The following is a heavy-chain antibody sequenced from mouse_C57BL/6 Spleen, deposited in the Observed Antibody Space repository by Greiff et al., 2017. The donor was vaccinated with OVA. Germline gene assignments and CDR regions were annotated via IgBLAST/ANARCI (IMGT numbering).Heavy chain of an antibody. V-gene: IGHV1-80*01. D-gene: IGHD2-2*01. Sequence: VQLQQSGAELVKPGASVKISCKASGYAFSSYWLNWVKQRPGQGLEWIGKLYPGDGDTNYNGKFKGKATLTADKSSSPAYMQLSSLTSEDSAVYFCARWEGLPHAMDYWGQGTSVTVSA. CDR3: ARWEGLPHAMDY. CDR2: LYPGDGDT. J-gene: IGHJ4*01. CDR1: GYAFSSYW.